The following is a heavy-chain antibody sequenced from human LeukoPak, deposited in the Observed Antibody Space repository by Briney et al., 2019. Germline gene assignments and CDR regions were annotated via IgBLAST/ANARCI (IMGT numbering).Heavy chain of an antibody. J-gene: IGHJ6*03. CDR3: AKNGDRGAYCSGGSCYPYYYYNMDV. V-gene: IGHV3-74*01. D-gene: IGHD2-15*01. Sequence: GGSLRLSCAASGFTFSSYAMSWVRQAPGKGLVWVSRIKSDGSSTTYADSVKGRFTISRDNAKNTLYLQMNSLRAEDTAIYYCAKNGDRGAYCSGGSCYPYYYYNMDVWGKGTTVTISS. CDR1: GFTFSSYA. CDR2: IKSDGSST.